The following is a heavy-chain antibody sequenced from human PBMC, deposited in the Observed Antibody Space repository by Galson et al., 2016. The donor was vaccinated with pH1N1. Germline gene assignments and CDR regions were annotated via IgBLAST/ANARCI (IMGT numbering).Heavy chain of an antibody. D-gene: IGHD6-19*01. CDR3: ARRSAVAGVDY. Sequence: QSGAEVKKPGESLKISCQGSGYSFSSHWIGWVRQMPGKGLEWMGIIYPGDSDTKYSPSFQGQVTFSADKSINTAYLQWSSLRAADTAMYFCARRSAVAGVDYGGQGTLVTVAS. CDR1: GYSFSSHW. J-gene: IGHJ4*02. V-gene: IGHV5-51*01. CDR2: IYPGDSDT.